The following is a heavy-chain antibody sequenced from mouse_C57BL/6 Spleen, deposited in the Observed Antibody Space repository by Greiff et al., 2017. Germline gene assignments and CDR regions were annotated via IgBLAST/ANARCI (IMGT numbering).Heavy chain of an antibody. CDR1: GFTFTDYY. V-gene: IGHV7-3*01. J-gene: IGHJ1*03. D-gene: IGHD5-1-1*01. Sequence: EVKLVESGGGLVQPGGSLSLSCAASGFTFTDYYMSCVRQPPGLALECLGFIRNKANGYTTEYSASVKGRFTISRDNSQSILYLQIDALRAEDSATYYCARYRIPRGYFDVWGTGTTVTVSS. CDR3: ARYRIPRGYFDV. CDR2: IRNKANGYTT.